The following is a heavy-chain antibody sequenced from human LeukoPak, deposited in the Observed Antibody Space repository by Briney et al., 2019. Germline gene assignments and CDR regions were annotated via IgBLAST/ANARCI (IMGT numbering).Heavy chain of an antibody. J-gene: IGHJ4*02. CDR3: ARASGYGQFDY. V-gene: IGHV3-23*01. CDR1: GITLSNYG. Sequence: PGGSLRLSCAVSGITLSNYGMSWVRQAPGKGLEWVAGISDSGGRTNYADSVKGRFTISRDNPKNTLYLQMNSLRAEDTAVYYCARASGYGQFDYWGQGTLVTVSS. D-gene: IGHD5-12*01. CDR2: ISDSGGRT.